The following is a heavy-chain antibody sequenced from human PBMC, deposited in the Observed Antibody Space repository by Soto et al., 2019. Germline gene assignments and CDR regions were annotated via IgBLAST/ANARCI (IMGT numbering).Heavy chain of an antibody. CDR3: ASSSGYSGYGPPDS. CDR1: GGSFSGYY. Sequence: PSETLSLTCAVYGGSFSGYYWSWIRQPPGKGLEWIGEINHSGTTHYNPYLKSRITISVDTSKNQVSLKLRSVTAADTAIYYCASSSGYSGYGPPDSWGQGTLVTVSS. D-gene: IGHD3-22*01. V-gene: IGHV4-34*09. CDR2: INHSGTT. J-gene: IGHJ4*02.